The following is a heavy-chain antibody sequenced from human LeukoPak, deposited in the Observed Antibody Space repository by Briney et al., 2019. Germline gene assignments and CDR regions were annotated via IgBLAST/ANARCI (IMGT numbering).Heavy chain of an antibody. V-gene: IGHV3-30*18. CDR1: GFTFSSYG. D-gene: IGHD6-6*01. CDR3: AKFAARRHDY. CDR2: ISYDGNNK. Sequence: GGSLRLSCAASGFTFSSYGMHWVRQAPGKGLEWVAIISYDGNNKYYADSVKGRFTISRDNSKNTLYLQMNSLRTEDTAVYYYAKFAARRHDYWGQGTLVTVSS. J-gene: IGHJ4*02.